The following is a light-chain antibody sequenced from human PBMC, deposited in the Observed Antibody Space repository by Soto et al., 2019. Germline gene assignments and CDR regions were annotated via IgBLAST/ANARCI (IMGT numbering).Light chain of an antibody. CDR1: QGISSY. CDR3: QQHNSFPRT. J-gene: IGKJ1*01. Sequence: DIQLTQSPSFLSASVGDRVTITCRASQGISSYLAWYQQRPGKAPKLLMYGASTLQSGVPSRFSGSASGTTFTLTISYLQSEDFATYYCQQHNSFPRTFGQGTKVE. V-gene: IGKV1-9*01. CDR2: GAS.